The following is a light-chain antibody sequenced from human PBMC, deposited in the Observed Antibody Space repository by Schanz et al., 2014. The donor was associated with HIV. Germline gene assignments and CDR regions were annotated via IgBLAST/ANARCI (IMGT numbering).Light chain of an antibody. CDR2: EVT. Sequence: QSVLTQPASVSGSPGQSITISCTGTSSDVGGYNYVSWYQQHPGKAPKLMIYEVTKRPSGVSNRFSGSKSGITASLTISGLQADDEADYYCSSYTTSSTLVFGGGTKLTVL. CDR3: SSYTTSSTLV. CDR1: SSDVGGYNY. V-gene: IGLV2-14*01. J-gene: IGLJ2*01.